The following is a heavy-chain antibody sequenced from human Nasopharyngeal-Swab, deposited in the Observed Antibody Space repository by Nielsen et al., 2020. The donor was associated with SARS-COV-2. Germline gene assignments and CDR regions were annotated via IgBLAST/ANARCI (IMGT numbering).Heavy chain of an antibody. J-gene: IGHJ4*02. CDR3: AKDLLHLGELSFGFDY. D-gene: IGHD3-16*02. CDR2: INPNSGGT. V-gene: IGHV1-2*06. Sequence: WVRQAPGQGLEWMGRINPNSGGTNYAQKFQGRVTMTRDTSISTAYMELSRLRSDDTAVYYCAKDLLHLGELSFGFDYWGQGTLVTVSS.